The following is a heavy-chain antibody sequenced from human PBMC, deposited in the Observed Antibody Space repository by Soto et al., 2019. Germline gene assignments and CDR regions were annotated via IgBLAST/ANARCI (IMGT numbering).Heavy chain of an antibody. CDR3: ARCLGFDGSGYAFCDS. CDR2: VSRSSSYI. V-gene: IGHV3-21*01. D-gene: IGHD3-10*01. Sequence: EVQLVESGGGLVKPGGSLRLSCAASGFTFSGHTINWVRQAPGKGLEWVSSVSRSSSYIYYADSVKGRFTVSRNAAEKSMYLQMRSLRAEDTAIYYCARCLGFDGSGYAFCDSWGQGTQVPVSS. CDR1: GFTFSGHT. J-gene: IGHJ4*02.